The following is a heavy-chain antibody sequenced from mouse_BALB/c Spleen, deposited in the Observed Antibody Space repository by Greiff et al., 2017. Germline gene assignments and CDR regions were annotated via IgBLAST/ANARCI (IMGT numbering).Heavy chain of an antibody. Sequence: QVQLQQSGAELAKPGASVKMSCKASGYTFTSYWMHWVKQRPGQGLEWIGYINPSTGYTEYNQKFKDKATLTVDKSSSTAYMELRSLTSEDTAVYYCARSRNPHAMDYWGQGTSVTVSS. J-gene: IGHJ4*01. CDR1: GYTFTSYW. CDR2: INPSTGYT. V-gene: IGHV1-7*01. CDR3: ARSRNPHAMDY.